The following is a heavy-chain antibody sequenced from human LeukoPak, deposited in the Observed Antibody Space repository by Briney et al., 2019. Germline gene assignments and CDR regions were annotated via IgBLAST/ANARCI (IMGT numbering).Heavy chain of an antibody. J-gene: IGHJ4*02. D-gene: IGHD4-23*01. CDR3: AKSVLWRYGGNQGDY. CDR1: GYTFTSYY. Sequence: ASVKVSCKASGYTFTSYYMHWVRQAPGQGFEWMGIINPSGGSTSYAQKFQGRVTMTRDTSTSTVYMELSSLRSEDTAVYYCAKSVLWRYGGNQGDYWGQGTLVTVSS. V-gene: IGHV1-46*01. CDR2: INPSGGST.